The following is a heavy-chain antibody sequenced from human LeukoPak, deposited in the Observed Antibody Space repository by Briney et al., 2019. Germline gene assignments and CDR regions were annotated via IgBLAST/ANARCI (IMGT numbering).Heavy chain of an antibody. CDR3: AREIAVAGTCFDY. D-gene: IGHD6-19*01. CDR2: TNPSGGST. V-gene: IGHV1-46*01. J-gene: IGHJ4*02. Sequence: ASVKVSCKASGFTFTSYYIHWVRQAPGQGLEGMGKTNPSGGSTSYAQKFQGRVTMTRDTSTSTVYMELSSLRSEDTAVYYCAREIAVAGTCFDYWGQGTLVTVSS. CDR1: GFTFTSYY.